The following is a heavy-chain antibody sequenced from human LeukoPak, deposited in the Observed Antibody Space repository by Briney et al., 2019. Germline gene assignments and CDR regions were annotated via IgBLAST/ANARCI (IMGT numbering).Heavy chain of an antibody. Sequence: SETLSLTCAVYGGSFSNYYWTWIRQPPGKGLEWIGEIDHSGSSHYNPSLKSRVTISVDASKNQLSLKLSSVTAADTAVYYCARGLEDRISIFGVVKFYYFDFWGQGTLVTVSS. D-gene: IGHD3-3*01. V-gene: IGHV4-34*01. CDR3: ARGLEDRISIFGVVKFYYFDF. J-gene: IGHJ4*02. CDR1: GGSFSNYY. CDR2: IDHSGSS.